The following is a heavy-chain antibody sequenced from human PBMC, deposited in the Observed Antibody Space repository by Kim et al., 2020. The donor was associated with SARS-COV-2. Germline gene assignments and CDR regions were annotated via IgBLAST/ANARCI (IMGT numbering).Heavy chain of an antibody. CDR1: GGSFSGFQ. CDR3: ARGAPGH. J-gene: IGHJ1*01. Sequence: SETLSLTCAVYGGSFSGFQWTWIRQTPGKGLEWIGEINHSGSTNYNPSLKSRVSMSVDTSKNQFSLRLTSVTAADTAVYYCARGAPGHWGQGTLGTVSS. CDR2: INHSGST. V-gene: IGHV4-34*01.